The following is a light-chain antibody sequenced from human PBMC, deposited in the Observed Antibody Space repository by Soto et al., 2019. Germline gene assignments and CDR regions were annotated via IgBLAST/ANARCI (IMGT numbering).Light chain of an antibody. Sequence: EIVLTQSPGTLSVSPWERATLSCRASQSVSSSYLAWYQQKPGQAPRLLISGASSRATGIPDRFSGSGSGTDFTLTISRLEPEDFAVYYCQQYGSSPGVTFGGGTKVEIK. CDR2: GAS. CDR1: QSVSSSY. CDR3: QQYGSSPGVT. V-gene: IGKV3-20*01. J-gene: IGKJ4*01.